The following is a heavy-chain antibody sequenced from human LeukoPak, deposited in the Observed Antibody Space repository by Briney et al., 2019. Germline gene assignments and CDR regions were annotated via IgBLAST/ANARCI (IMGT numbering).Heavy chain of an antibody. CDR2: INPKSGVT. D-gene: IGHD1-1*01. J-gene: IGHJ4*02. CDR1: GYTFTGYY. Sequence: ASVKVSCKTSGYTFTGYYMHWVRQAPGQGLEWMGRINPKSGVTSYPQKFQGRVSMTRDTSITTAYMELSRLRSDDTAVYYCVPSNNFYYFDYWGQGTLVTVSS. V-gene: IGHV1-2*06. CDR3: VPSNNFYYFDY.